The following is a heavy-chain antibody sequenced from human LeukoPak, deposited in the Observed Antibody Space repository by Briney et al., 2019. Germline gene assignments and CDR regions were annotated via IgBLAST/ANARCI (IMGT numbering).Heavy chain of an antibody. V-gene: IGHV3-74*01. Sequence: PGGSLRLSCAVSGFTFSSYWMRWVRQAPGKGLVWVSRINSDGRRTTYAESVKGRFTISRDNAKNTLYLQMGSLRAEDMAVYYCARDFEGIAVAAPGDYWGQGTLVTVSS. CDR1: GFTFSSYW. CDR3: ARDFEGIAVAAPGDY. J-gene: IGHJ4*02. CDR2: INSDGRRT. D-gene: IGHD6-19*01.